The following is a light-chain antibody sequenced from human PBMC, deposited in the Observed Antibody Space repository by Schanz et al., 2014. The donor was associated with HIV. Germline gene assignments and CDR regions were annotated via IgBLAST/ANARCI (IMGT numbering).Light chain of an antibody. Sequence: QSALTQPPSASGSPGQSVTISCTGTSSDVGAYDYVSWYQQHPGKAPKLMILDVSQRPSGVPDRFSGSKSGNTASLTISGLQPEDEANYYCSSYVDTYSVLFGGGTKLTVL. V-gene: IGLV2-8*01. CDR1: SSDVGAYDY. J-gene: IGLJ3*02. CDR3: SSYVDTYSVL. CDR2: DVS.